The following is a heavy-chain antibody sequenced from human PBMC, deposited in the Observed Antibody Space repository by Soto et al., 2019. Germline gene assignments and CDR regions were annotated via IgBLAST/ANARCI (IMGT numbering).Heavy chain of an antibody. V-gene: IGHV3-23*01. D-gene: IGHD6-13*01. J-gene: IGHJ4*01. Sequence: PGKGLEWVSAISGSGGTSYFADSVRGRFTISRDNSKNTLYLQLSSLRVEDTAEYFCAKGRGSSWTIDYWGHGTLVSVSS. CDR2: ISGSGGTS. CDR3: AKGRGSSWTIDY.